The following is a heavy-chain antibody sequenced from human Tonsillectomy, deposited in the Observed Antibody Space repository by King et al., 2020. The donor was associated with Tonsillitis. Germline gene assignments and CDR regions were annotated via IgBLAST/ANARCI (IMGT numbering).Heavy chain of an antibody. V-gene: IGHV3-23*04. CDR3: AKEHVLRYFDWLLYLDY. J-gene: IGHJ4*02. D-gene: IGHD3-9*01. Sequence: VQLVESGGGLFQPGGSLSPSCQALDSTFASNALSWVRKPQGKGLRWVQVIIVSGGSPTSAGSVKGRFTISRDNSKNTLYLQMNSLRAEDTAVYYCAKEHVLRYFDWLLYLDYWGQGTLVTVSS. CDR1: DSTFASNA. CDR2: IIVSGGSP.